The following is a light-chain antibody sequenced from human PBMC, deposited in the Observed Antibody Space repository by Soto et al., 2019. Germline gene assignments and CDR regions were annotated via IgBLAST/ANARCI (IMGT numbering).Light chain of an antibody. V-gene: IGKV3-20*01. J-gene: IGKJ5*01. Sequence: DIVLTQSPGALSLSPRERATLSCKTSQSRGSNFLAWYQHKPGQAPRLLIYASSNRATGIPDRFSGSASGTDFTLTINRLEPEDFAVYYCQLYGISPHVGQGTRLEIK. CDR2: ASS. CDR3: QLYGISPH. CDR1: QSRGSNF.